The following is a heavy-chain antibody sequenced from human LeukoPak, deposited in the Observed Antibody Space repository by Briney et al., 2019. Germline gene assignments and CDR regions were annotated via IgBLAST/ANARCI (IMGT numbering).Heavy chain of an antibody. J-gene: IGHJ3*02. V-gene: IGHV3-53*01. CDR2: IYSGGST. CDR3: ARDRYYDSSGYSLDAFDI. Sequence: PGGSLRLSCAASGFTVSSNYMSWVRQAPGKGLEWVSVIYSGGSTYYADSVKGRFTISRDNSKNTLYLQMNSLRAEDTAVYYCARDRYYDSSGYSLDAFDIWGQGTMVTVSS. D-gene: IGHD3-22*01. CDR1: GFTVSSNY.